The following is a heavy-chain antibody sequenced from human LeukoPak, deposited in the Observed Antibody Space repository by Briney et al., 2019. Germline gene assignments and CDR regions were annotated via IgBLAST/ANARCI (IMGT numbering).Heavy chain of an antibody. CDR3: ARDGKYDYGDYPSTWYYYMDV. CDR1: GFSFSGAW. CDR2: IESKTDGGTT. J-gene: IGHJ6*03. Sequence: GGSLRLSCAASGFSFSGAWMSWVRQIPGKGLEWVGRIESKTDGGTTDYAAPVKGRFTISRDDSTNTLYLQMNSLRAEDTAVYYCARDGKYDYGDYPSTWYYYMDVWGKGTTVTVSS. V-gene: IGHV3-15*04. D-gene: IGHD4-17*01.